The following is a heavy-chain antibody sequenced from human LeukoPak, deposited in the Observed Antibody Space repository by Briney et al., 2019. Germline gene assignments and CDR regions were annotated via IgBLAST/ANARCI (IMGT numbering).Heavy chain of an antibody. CDR1: VFTFDVYA. CDR2: ISWNNGPI. D-gene: IGHD1-26*01. CDR3: ARGSSGSYSLDAFDI. Sequence: SPRLSCAPSVFTFDVYATRSGRQAPQRSLGCGSGISWNNGPIGYADSAKSRFTISRDNGQHSMYLQMNSLRAEDTALYYCARGSSGSYSLDAFDIWGQGTMVTVSS. V-gene: IGHV3-9*01. J-gene: IGHJ3*02.